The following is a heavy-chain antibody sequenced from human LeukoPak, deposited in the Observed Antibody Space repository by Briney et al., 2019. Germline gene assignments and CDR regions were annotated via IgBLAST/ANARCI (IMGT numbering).Heavy chain of an antibody. D-gene: IGHD3-22*01. CDR2: MNPNSGNT. Sequence: ASVRVSCKASGYTFTSYDINWVRQAAGQGLEWMGWMNPNSGNTGYAQRFQGRVTMTGDTSISTAYMELSSLRSEDTAVYYCARVSETPAYYYTSGYYYLGYWGQGTLVTVPS. J-gene: IGHJ4*02. V-gene: IGHV1-8*01. CDR3: ARVSETPAYYYTSGYYYLGY. CDR1: GYTFTSYD.